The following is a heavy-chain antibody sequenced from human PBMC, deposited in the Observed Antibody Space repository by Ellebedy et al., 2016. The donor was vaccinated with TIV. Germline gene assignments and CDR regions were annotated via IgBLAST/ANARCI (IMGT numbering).Heavy chain of an antibody. J-gene: IGHJ5*02. D-gene: IGHD7-27*01. V-gene: IGHV1-18*01. CDR3: ARDTLGRGHFDP. CDR1: DDTLSNYG. Sequence: ASVKVSXKASDDTLSNYGISWVRQAPGRGPEWMGWINVYQGVTNYSPKFQGRVIITTDSSTNTAYMDLRSLRSDDTAVYYCARDTLGRGHFDPWGQGTLVTVTS. CDR2: INVYQGVT.